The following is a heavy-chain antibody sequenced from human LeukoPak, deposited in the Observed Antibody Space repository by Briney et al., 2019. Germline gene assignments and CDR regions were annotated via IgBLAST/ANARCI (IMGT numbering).Heavy chain of an antibody. CDR3: TTATVPPS. V-gene: IGHV3-15*01. D-gene: IGHD4-17*01. CDR1: GFTFSNAW. CDR2: IQRKTDGGTT. Sequence: GGSLRLSCAASGFTFSNAWMNWVRQAPGKGLEWVGRIQRKTDGGTTEYAALVKGRFTISRDDSKNTVYLQMNTLTTEDTAVYYCTTATVPPSWGQGTLVTVSS. J-gene: IGHJ4*02.